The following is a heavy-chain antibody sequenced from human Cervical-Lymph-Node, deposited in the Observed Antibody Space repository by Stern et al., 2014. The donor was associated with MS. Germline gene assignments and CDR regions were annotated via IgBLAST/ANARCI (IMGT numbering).Heavy chain of an antibody. V-gene: IGHV4-38-2*02. Sequence: QVQLQESGPGLVKPSETLSLTCTVSGYSFSSEYYWGWIRQTPGKGLEWIGSIYHSGSTSYNPSLQRRVTMSVATSKNHFSLRLSFVTAADTAVYYCARDSYSDYAETTFDYWGQGILVTVSS. J-gene: IGHJ4*02. CDR2: IYHSGST. CDR3: ARDSYSDYAETTFDY. D-gene: IGHD4-11*01. CDR1: GYSFSSEYY.